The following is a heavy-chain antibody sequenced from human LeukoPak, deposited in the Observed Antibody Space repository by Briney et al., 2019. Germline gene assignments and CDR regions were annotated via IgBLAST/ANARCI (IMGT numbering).Heavy chain of an antibody. D-gene: IGHD3-3*01. CDR3: AKDFWSGYHSGYFDY. CDR2: ISYDGTNK. V-gene: IGHV3-30*04. J-gene: IGHJ4*02. Sequence: GGSLRLSCAASGFTFSSYAIHWVRQAPGKGLEWVSVISYDGTNKYYADSVKGRFTISRDNSKNTLYLQMNSLRAEDTAVYYCAKDFWSGYHSGYFDYWGQGTLVTVSS. CDR1: GFTFSSYA.